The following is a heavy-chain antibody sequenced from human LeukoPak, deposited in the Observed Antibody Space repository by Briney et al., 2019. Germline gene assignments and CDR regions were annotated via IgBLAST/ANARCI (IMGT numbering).Heavy chain of an antibody. D-gene: IGHD3-16*01. J-gene: IGHJ4*02. V-gene: IGHV3-48*03. CDR3: VSAYGGLLDY. Sequence: GGSLRLSCAASGFTFSAYEMNWVRQAPGKGLEWVSYISGSGETIYYAASVKGLFTISRANANNSPILQMNSLCRDDTAGYYCVSAYGGLLDYWGQGTLVTVSS. CDR1: GFTFSAYE. CDR2: ISGSGETI.